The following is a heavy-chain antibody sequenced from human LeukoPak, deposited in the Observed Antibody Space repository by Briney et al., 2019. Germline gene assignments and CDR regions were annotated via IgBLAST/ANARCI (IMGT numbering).Heavy chain of an antibody. V-gene: IGHV1-24*01. CDR1: GYTLTELS. Sequence: ASVKVSCKVSGYTLTELSMHWVRQAPGKGLEWMGGFDHEGGETIYAQKFHGRVTMTEDTSTDTAYMELSSLRSEDTAVYYCATDGGDYVWGSYRSQYYFDYWGQGTLVTVSS. D-gene: IGHD3-16*02. J-gene: IGHJ4*02. CDR2: FDHEGGET. CDR3: ATDGGDYVWGSYRSQYYFDY.